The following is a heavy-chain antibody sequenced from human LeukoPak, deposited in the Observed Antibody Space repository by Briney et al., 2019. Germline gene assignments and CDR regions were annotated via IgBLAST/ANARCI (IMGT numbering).Heavy chain of an antibody. J-gene: IGHJ4*02. V-gene: IGHV4-4*07. CDR3: ARHQSSIAVAGSSFDY. CDR1: GGTISSYC. Sequence: SETLSLTCTVSGGTISSYCWSWIRQPAGKGLEWIGRIYTSGSTHYNPSLKSRVTISGETSKNQFSLKLSSVTAADTAVYYCARHQSSIAVAGSSFDYWGQGTLVTVSS. D-gene: IGHD6-19*01. CDR2: IYTSGST.